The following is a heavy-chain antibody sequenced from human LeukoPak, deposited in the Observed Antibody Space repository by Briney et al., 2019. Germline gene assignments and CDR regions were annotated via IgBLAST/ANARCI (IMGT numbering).Heavy chain of an antibody. CDR2: IYCSGST. CDR1: GGSISSSSYY. Sequence: PSETLSLTCTVSGGSISSSSYYWGWIRQPPGKGLEWIGSIYCSGSTYYNPSLKSRVTISVDTSKNQFSLKLSSVTAADTAVYYCARSTMVREIDYWGQGTLVTVSS. V-gene: IGHV4-39*01. J-gene: IGHJ4*02. D-gene: IGHD3-10*01. CDR3: ARSTMVREIDY.